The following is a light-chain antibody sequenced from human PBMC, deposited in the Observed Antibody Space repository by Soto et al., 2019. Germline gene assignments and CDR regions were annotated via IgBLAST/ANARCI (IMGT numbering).Light chain of an antibody. CDR2: DVS. CDR3: HQYGSSPLT. J-gene: IGKJ2*01. Sequence: EIVLTQSPGTLSLSPGEGATLSCRASQSVSSSLLAWFQQKPGQAPRLLIHDVSSRSTGIPDRFSGSGSGTDFTLSISRLEPEDFAVYYCHQYGSSPLTFGQGTKVKIK. CDR1: QSVSSSL. V-gene: IGKV3-20*01.